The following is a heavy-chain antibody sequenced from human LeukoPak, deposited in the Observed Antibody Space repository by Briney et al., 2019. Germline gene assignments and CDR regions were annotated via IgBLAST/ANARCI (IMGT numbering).Heavy chain of an antibody. Sequence: ASVKVSCKASGYTFTNYPMHWVRQAPGQRLQWMGWINAGNGNTKYSQEFQGRVTITRDTSASTAYMELSSLRSEDMAVYYCARSAHPYSSGWYVDFDYWGQGTLVTVSS. J-gene: IGHJ4*02. CDR1: GYTFTNYP. CDR2: INAGNGNT. V-gene: IGHV1-3*03. CDR3: ARSAHPYSSGWYVDFDY. D-gene: IGHD6-19*01.